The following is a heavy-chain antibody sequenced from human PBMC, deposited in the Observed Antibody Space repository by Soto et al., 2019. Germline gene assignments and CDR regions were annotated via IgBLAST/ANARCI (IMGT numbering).Heavy chain of an antibody. J-gene: IGHJ4*02. V-gene: IGHV1-18*01. D-gene: IGHD3-16*01. CDR1: GYTFTNFG. CDR2: ISAYNGNT. Sequence: QVQLVQSGAEVKKPGASVKVSCKTSGYTFTNFGLSWVRQAPGQGLEWMGWISAYNGNTNYAQNFPGRVTMTTDTTTSTAITELRSLRSAAPAVYSPARGGSPTGYRGPRTRVTVSS. CDR3: ARGGSPTGY.